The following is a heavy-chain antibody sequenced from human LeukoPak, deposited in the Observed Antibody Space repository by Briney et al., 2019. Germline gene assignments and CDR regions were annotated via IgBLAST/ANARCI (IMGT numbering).Heavy chain of an antibody. D-gene: IGHD3-10*01. CDR1: GFTFSSYS. V-gene: IGHV3-64D*09. CDR2: ISNNGGST. J-gene: IGHJ4*02. CDR3: VKGRGGYGSGSYYDY. Sequence: PGGSLRLSCAASGFTFSSYSMNWVRQAPGKGLEYVSAISNNGGSTFYADSVKGRFTISRDNSKNTLYLQMSSLRAEDTAVYYCVKGRGGYGSGSYYDYWGQGTLVTVSS.